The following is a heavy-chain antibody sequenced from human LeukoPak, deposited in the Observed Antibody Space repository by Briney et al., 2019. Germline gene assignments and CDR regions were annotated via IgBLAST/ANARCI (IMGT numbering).Heavy chain of an antibody. CDR1: GYRFSTYS. D-gene: IGHD3-9*01. Sequence: GGSLRLSCTASGYRFSTYSMIWVRQSPGKALEWVSYFVGSSRNISYADPVKSRFTISRDNAKTSLYLQMNSLRAEDTAVYYCARVGPGGPFDLLTPPHFDYCGQGTLVTVSS. V-gene: IGHV3-48*04. CDR2: FVGSSRNI. J-gene: IGHJ4*02. CDR3: ARVGPGGPFDLLTPPHFDY.